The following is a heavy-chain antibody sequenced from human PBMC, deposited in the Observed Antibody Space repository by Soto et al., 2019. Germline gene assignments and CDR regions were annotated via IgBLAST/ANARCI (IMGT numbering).Heavy chain of an antibody. Sequence: QLQLQESGPGLVKPSETLSLSCTVSGGSITSSFYWGWIHQPPGKGLEWIGSIYGTGNTYYNPSLKGRVTISADTSKNQFSLNLISVTAADTAVYYCRSSSRYSTDVWGQGATVTVSS. D-gene: IGHD6-13*01. CDR1: GGSITSSFY. CDR3: RSSSRYSTDV. J-gene: IGHJ6*02. CDR2: IYGTGNT. V-gene: IGHV4-39*01.